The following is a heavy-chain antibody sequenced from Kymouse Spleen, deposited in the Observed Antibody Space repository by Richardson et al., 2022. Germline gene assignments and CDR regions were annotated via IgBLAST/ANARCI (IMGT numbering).Heavy chain of an antibody. V-gene: IGHV3-73*02. D-gene: IGHD1-7*01. J-gene: IGHJ4*02. Sequence: EVQLVESGGGLVQPGGSLKLSCAASGFTFSGSAMHWVRQASGKGLEWVGRIRSKANSYATAYAASVKGRFTISRDDSKNTAYLQMNSLKTEDTAVYYCTRHPGTNFDYWGQGTLVTVSS. CDR2: IRSKANSYAT. CDR1: GFTFSGSA. CDR3: TRHPGTNFDY.